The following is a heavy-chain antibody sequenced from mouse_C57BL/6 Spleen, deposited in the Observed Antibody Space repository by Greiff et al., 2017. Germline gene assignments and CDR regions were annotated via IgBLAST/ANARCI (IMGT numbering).Heavy chain of an antibody. CDR1: GYTFTSSW. V-gene: IGHV1-52*01. CDR3: ARYHDYGNYYAMDY. D-gene: IGHD2-4*01. Sequence: VQLQQPGAELVRPGSSVKLSCKASGYTFTSSWMHWVKQRPIQGLEWIGNIDPSDSETHYNQKFKDKATLTVDKSSSTAYMQLSSLTSEDSAVYYCARYHDYGNYYAMDYWGQGTSVTVSS. CDR2: IDPSDSET. J-gene: IGHJ4*01.